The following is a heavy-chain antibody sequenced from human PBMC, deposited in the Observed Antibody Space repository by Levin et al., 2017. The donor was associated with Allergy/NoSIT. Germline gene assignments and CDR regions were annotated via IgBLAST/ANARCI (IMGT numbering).Heavy chain of an antibody. D-gene: IGHD3-9*01. CDR1: GGSFSGYY. J-gene: IGHJ4*02. Sequence: SQTLSLTCAVYGGSFSGYYWSWIRQPPGKGLEWIGEINHSGSTNYNPSLKSRVTISVDTSKNQFSLKLSSVTAADTAVYYCARVELRYFDWLTRGPIDYWGQGTLVTVSS. CDR2: INHSGST. V-gene: IGHV4-34*01. CDR3: ARVELRYFDWLTRGPIDY.